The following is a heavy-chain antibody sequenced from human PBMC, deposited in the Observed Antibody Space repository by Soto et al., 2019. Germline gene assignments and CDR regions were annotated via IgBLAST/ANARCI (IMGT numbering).Heavy chain of an antibody. CDR2: IYYSGST. D-gene: IGHD2-21*02. CDR3: ATLYCGGDCYVDY. Sequence: QVQLQESGPGLVKPSQTLSLTCTVSGGSISSGDYYWSWIRQPPGKGLEWIGYIYYSGSTYYNPSLKSRVTISEDTSTNQFSLKLSSVTAADTAVYYCATLYCGGDCYVDYWGQGTLVTVSS. V-gene: IGHV4-30-4*01. J-gene: IGHJ4*02. CDR1: GGSISSGDYY.